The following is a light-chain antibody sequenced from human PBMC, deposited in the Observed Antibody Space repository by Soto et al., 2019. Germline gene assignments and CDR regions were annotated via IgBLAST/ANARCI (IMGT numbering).Light chain of an antibody. CDR2: DAS. Sequence: IVLTQSPATLSLSPGERATLSCRASQSVGTFFAWYQQKPGQAPRLLIYDASNRATGVPDRFSGSGSGTDFSLTISRLEPEDFAVYYCQQYGKSPITFGQGTRLEI. CDR1: QSVGTF. J-gene: IGKJ5*01. V-gene: IGKV3-20*01. CDR3: QQYGKSPIT.